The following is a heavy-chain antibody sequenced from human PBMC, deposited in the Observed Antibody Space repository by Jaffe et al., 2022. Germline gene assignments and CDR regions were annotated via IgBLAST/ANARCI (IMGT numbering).Heavy chain of an antibody. D-gene: IGHD3-3*01. Sequence: QVQLVQSGSELKKPGASVKVSCKASGYTFTSYAMNWVRQAPGQGLEWMGWINTNTGNPTYAQGFTGRFVFSLDTSVSTAYLQISSLKAEDTAVYYCARDFSNPAGRTYYDFWSAVPMAPVVGYWGQGTLVTVSS. CDR2: INTNTGNP. V-gene: IGHV7-4-1*02. CDR1: GYTFTSYA. CDR3: ARDFSNPAGRTYYDFWSAVPMAPVVGY. J-gene: IGHJ4*02.